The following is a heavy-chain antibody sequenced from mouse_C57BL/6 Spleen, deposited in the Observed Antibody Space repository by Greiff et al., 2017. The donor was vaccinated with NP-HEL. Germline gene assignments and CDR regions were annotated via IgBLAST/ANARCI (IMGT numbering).Heavy chain of an antibody. CDR2: ISDGGSYT. Sequence: EVMLVESGGGLVKPGGSLKLSCAASGFTFSSYAMSWVRQTPEKRLEWVATISDGGSYTYYPDNVKGRFTISRDNAKNNLYLQMSHLKSEDTAMYYCARDHDYPAWFAYWGQGTLVTVSA. J-gene: IGHJ3*01. D-gene: IGHD2-4*01. CDR1: GFTFSSYA. V-gene: IGHV5-4*01. CDR3: ARDHDYPAWFAY.